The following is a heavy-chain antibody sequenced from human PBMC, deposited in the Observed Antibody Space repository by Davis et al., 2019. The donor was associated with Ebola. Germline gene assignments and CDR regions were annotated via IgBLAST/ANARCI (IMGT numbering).Heavy chain of an antibody. CDR1: GGSFSGYY. V-gene: IGHV4-34*01. CDR3: ARVSRTLRLSLDY. Sequence: MPSETLSLTCAVYGGSFSGYYWSWIRQPPGKGLEWIGEINHSGSTNYNPSLKSRVTISVDTSKNQFSLKLSSVTAADTAVYYCARVSRTLRLSLDYWGQGTLVTVSS. J-gene: IGHJ4*02. D-gene: IGHD3-16*01. CDR2: INHSGST.